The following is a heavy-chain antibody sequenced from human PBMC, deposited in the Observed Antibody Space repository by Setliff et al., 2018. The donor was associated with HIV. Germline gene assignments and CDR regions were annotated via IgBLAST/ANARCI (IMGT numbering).Heavy chain of an antibody. CDR3: ASHRRVGTTVLFSY. Sequence: ALVKVSCKVSGYTLTDLSIHWVRQAPGKGLEWMGGFDPEHDKTIYAQKFQGRVTMTEDTSTDTAYMQLNSLRSEDTAVYFCASHRRVGTTVLFSYWGQGTLVTVSS. V-gene: IGHV1-24*01. CDR2: FDPEHDKT. D-gene: IGHD1-1*01. CDR1: GYTLTDLS. J-gene: IGHJ4*02.